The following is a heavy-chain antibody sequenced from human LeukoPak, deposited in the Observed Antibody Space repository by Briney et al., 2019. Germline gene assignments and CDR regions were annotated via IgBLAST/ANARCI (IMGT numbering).Heavy chain of an antibody. V-gene: IGHV3-30*19. CDR2: ISYDGSDK. J-gene: IGHJ4*02. CDR3: AKDMSGGDCPDY. D-gene: IGHD2-21*02. Sequence: GGSLRLSCAASGFTFSSYGMHWVRQAPGKGLEWVALISYDGSDKDYAKSVKGRFTISRDNSKNTLYLQMNSLRAEDTAVYYCAKDMSGGDCPDYWGQGTLVTVSS. CDR1: GFTFSSYG.